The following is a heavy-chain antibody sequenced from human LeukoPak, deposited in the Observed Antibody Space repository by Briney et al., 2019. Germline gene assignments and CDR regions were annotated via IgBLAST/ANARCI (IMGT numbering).Heavy chain of an antibody. CDR3: ARVRIGAAAAKRYDYYYYYMDV. D-gene: IGHD6-13*01. V-gene: IGHV1-18*01. CDR2: ISAYNGNT. J-gene: IGHJ6*03. Sequence: ASVKVSCKASGYTFKSYGISWVRQAPGQGLEWMGWISAYNGNTNYAQKLQGRVTMTTDTSTSTASMELRSLRSDDTAVYYCARVRIGAAAAKRYDYYYYYMDVWGKGTTVTVSS. CDR1: GYTFKSYG.